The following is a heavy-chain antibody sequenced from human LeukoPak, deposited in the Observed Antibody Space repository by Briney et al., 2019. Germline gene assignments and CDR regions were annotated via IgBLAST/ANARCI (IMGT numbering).Heavy chain of an antibody. J-gene: IGHJ5*02. CDR1: GGSISSYY. Sequence: SETLSLTCTVSGGSISSYYWSWIRQPPGKGLEWIGYISYSGSTNYNPSLKSRVTISVDTSKNQFSLKLSSVTAADTAVYYCARDRQYYYDSSGYPHNWFDPWGQGTLVTVSS. CDR2: ISYSGST. V-gene: IGHV4-59*01. CDR3: ARDRQYYYDSSGYPHNWFDP. D-gene: IGHD3-22*01.